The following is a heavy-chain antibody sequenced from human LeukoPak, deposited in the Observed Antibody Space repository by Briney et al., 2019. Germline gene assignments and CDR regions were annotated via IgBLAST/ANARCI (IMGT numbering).Heavy chain of an antibody. CDR3: AKDFRYCSGGSGYSGGYFDY. D-gene: IGHD2-15*01. Sequence: SLRLSCAAPGFTFDDYAMHCVRQAPGKGLGWVSGISWNSGSIGYADSVKGRFTISRDNAKNSLYLQMNSLRAEDTALYYCAKDFRYCSGGSGYSGGYFDYWGQGTLVTVSS. CDR1: GFTFDDYA. CDR2: ISWNSGSI. V-gene: IGHV3-9*01. J-gene: IGHJ4*02.